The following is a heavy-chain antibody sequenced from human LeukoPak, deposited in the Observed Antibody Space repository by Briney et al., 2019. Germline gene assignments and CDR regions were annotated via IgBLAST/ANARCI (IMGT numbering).Heavy chain of an antibody. V-gene: IGHV3-48*01. Sequence: PGGSLRLSCAASGFTFSSYSMNWVRQAPGKGLEWVSYISSSSSTIYYADSVKGRFTISRDNSKNTLYLQMNSLRAEDTAVYYCAKESIFGVVLTNWGQGTLVTVSS. CDR2: ISSSSSTI. CDR1: GFTFSSYS. D-gene: IGHD3-3*02. CDR3: AKESIFGVVLTN. J-gene: IGHJ4*02.